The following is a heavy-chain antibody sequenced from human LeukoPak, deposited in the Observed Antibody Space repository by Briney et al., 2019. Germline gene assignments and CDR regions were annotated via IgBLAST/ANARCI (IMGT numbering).Heavy chain of an antibody. Sequence: SQTLSLTCTVSGGSISSGSYYWSWIRQPAGKGLECIGRIYTSGSTNYNPSLKSRVTISVDTSKNQFSLKLSSVTAADTVVYYCARDSYDFWSGYYSDYWGQGTLVTVSS. V-gene: IGHV4-61*02. CDR3: ARDSYDFWSGYYSDY. CDR2: IYTSGST. D-gene: IGHD3-3*01. CDR1: GGSISSGSYY. J-gene: IGHJ4*02.